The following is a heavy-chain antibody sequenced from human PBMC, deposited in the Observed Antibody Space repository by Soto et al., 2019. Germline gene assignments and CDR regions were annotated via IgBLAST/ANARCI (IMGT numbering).Heavy chain of an antibody. Sequence: GGSLRLSCAASGFTFSSYSMNWVRQAPGKGLEWVSYISSSSSTIYYADSVKGRFTISRDNAKNSLYLQMNSLRAEDTAVYYCARKEVATIENYYYYYMDVWGKGTTVTVSS. CDR1: GFTFSSYS. CDR3: ARKEVATIENYYYYYMDV. CDR2: ISSSSSTI. V-gene: IGHV3-48*01. D-gene: IGHD5-12*01. J-gene: IGHJ6*03.